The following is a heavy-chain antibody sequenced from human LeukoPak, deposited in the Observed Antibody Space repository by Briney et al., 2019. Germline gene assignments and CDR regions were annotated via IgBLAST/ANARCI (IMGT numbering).Heavy chain of an antibody. CDR3: ARGRLYSSSWYWFDP. CDR1: GYSFTSYD. CDR2: MNPNSGNT. Sequence: GASVTVSCKASGYSFTSYDINWVRQATGQGLEWMGWMNPNSGNTGYAQKFQGRVTMTRNTSISTAYMELSSLRSEDTAVYYCARGRLYSSSWYWFDPWGQGTLVTVSS. V-gene: IGHV1-8*01. J-gene: IGHJ5*02. D-gene: IGHD6-13*01.